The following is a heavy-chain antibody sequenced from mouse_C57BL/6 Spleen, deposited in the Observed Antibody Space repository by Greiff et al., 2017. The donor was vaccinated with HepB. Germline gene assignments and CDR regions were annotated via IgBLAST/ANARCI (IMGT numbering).Heavy chain of an antibody. CDR2: INPNNGGT. Sequence: EVQLQQSGPELVKPGASVKISCKASGYTFTDYYMNWVKQSHGKSLEWIGDINPNNGGTSYNQKFKGKATLTVDKSYSTAYMELRSLTSEDSAVYYCARYDYDEGYAMDYWGQGTSVTVSS. D-gene: IGHD2-4*01. V-gene: IGHV1-26*01. J-gene: IGHJ4*01. CDR3: ARYDYDEGYAMDY. CDR1: GYTFTDYY.